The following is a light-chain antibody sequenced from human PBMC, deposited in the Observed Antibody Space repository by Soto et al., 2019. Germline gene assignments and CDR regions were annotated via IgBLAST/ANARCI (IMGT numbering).Light chain of an antibody. CDR2: DAS. J-gene: IGKJ5*01. V-gene: IGKV3-11*01. CDR1: QSVSSY. CDR3: QQRSNWPIT. Sequence: EIVLTQSPATLSLSPGERATLSCRPSQSVSSYLAWYQQKPGQAPRLLIYDASNRATGIPARFSGSGSGTDFPLTISSLEPEDFAVYYCQQRSNWPITFGQGTRLEIK.